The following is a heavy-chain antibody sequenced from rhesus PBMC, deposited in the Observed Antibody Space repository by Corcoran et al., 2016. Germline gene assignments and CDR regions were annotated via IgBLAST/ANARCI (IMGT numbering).Heavy chain of an antibody. CDR3: TRFDV. CDR2: RSSNGSNK. CDR1: GFTVRIYG. V-gene: IGHV3-54*02. J-gene: IGHJ5-1*01. Sequence: EVQLVESVGGLVQPGGSLGLSCAASGFTVRIYGIHWVRQSPGKGLEWVAVRSSNGSNKYFADSVKDRVTISRDNSNNILYLQMNNLKLEDTAVYYCTRFDVWGPGVLVTVSS.